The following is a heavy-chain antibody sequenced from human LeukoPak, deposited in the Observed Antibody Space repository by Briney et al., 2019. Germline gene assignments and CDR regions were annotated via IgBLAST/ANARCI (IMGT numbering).Heavy chain of an antibody. CDR1: GYTFTGSY. D-gene: IGHD6-6*01. J-gene: IGHJ4*02. CDR2: LNPNSGDT. Sequence: AASVKVSCKASGYTFTGSYLHWVRQAPGQGLEWMGWLNPNSGDTKDALKFQGRVTMTRDTSISTAYMELSSLRSEDTAVYYCARGGKSIAALGYWGQGTLVTVSS. V-gene: IGHV1-2*02. CDR3: ARGGKSIAALGY.